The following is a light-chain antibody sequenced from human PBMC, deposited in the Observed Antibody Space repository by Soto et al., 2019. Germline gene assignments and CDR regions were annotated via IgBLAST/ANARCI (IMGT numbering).Light chain of an antibody. J-gene: IGKJ1*01. CDR2: GAS. V-gene: IGKV3-15*01. CDR1: QSLSSN. CDR3: QQYYSNPRT. Sequence: EIVMTQSPATLSVSPGERATLSCRASQSLSSNLAWYQQKPGQAPRLLIYGASTRATGIPARFSGSGSGTEFTLTISSLQSEDFAVYYCQQYYSNPRTFGQGTKVDIK.